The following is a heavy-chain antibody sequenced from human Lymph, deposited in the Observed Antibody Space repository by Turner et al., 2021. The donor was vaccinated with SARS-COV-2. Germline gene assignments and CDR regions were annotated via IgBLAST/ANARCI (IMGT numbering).Heavy chain of an antibody. J-gene: IGHJ6*02. CDR2: IYSGGRT. CDR1: GATVSYNY. D-gene: IGHD3-3*01. Sequence: EVQLVEFGGGWIQPVGPLGLSCAACGATVSYNYMTRVRQAPGKGLEWVTVIYSGGRTFYADAVKGRFTISRDSSKNTLYLKMYSLRAEDTAVYYCARDLMEVGGMDVWGQGTTVTVSS. V-gene: IGHV3-53*01. CDR3: ARDLMEVGGMDV.